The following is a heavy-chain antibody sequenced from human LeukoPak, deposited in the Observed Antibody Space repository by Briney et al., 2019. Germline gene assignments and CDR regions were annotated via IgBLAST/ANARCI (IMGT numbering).Heavy chain of an antibody. CDR1: GGSISSGGYY. CDR3: ARDTPRYYYYGMDV. CDR2: IYYSGST. Sequence: SQTLSVTCTVSGGSISSGGYYWSWIRQHPGKGLEWIGYIYYSGSTYYNPSLKSRVTISVDTSKNQFPLKLSSVTAADTAVYYCARDTPRYYYYGMDVWGQGTTVTVSS. J-gene: IGHJ6*02. V-gene: IGHV4-31*03.